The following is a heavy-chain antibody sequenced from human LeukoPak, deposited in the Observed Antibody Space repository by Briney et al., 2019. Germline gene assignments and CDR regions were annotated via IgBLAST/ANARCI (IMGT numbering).Heavy chain of an antibody. J-gene: IGHJ4*02. CDR2: IYYSGST. V-gene: IGHV4-39*01. D-gene: IGHD2/OR15-2a*01. CDR3: ARLLEYYYLGDY. Sequence: SETLSLTCTVSGGSISSSSYYWGWIRQPPGKGLEWIGSIYYSGSTYYNPSLKSRVTISVDTSKNQFSLKLSSVTAADTAVYYCARLLEYYYLGDYWGQGTLVTVSS. CDR1: GGSISSSSYY.